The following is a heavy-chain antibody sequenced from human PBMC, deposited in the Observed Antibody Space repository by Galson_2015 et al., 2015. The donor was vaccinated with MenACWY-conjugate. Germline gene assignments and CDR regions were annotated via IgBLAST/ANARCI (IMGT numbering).Heavy chain of an antibody. CDR2: ISGSTNTT. D-gene: IGHD5-18*01. CDR1: GFTFSTNA. CDR3: AKWDGYGHY. J-gene: IGHJ4*01. V-gene: IGHV3-23*02. Sequence: SLRLSCAASGFTFSTNAMTWVRQAPGKGLEWVSGISGSTNTTYYRDSVKGRFTISRYNSKNTVYLQMNSLRAEDTAFYYCAKWDGYGHYWGQGTLVTVSS.